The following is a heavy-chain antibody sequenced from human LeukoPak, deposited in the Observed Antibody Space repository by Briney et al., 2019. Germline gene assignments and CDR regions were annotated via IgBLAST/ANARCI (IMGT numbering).Heavy chain of an antibody. J-gene: IGHJ6*02. D-gene: IGHD6-13*01. Sequence: GRSLRLSCAASGFTFSNYGTHWVREAPGKGLDWVAVVSDDGSHKQYADSVKGRFTVSRDNSEKTLYLQMNSLRAEDTAVYYCAKYSSSSNYYYGMDVWGQGTTVTVSS. CDR2: VSDDGSHK. CDR1: GFTFSNYG. V-gene: IGHV3-30*18. CDR3: AKYSSSSNYYYGMDV.